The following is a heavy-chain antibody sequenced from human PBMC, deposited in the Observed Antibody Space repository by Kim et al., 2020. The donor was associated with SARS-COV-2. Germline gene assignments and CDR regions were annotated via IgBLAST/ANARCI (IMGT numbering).Heavy chain of an antibody. Sequence: YYAESEKGRSTLARGNSKNTLYRQRNSLRAEDTAVYYCAKERDLWLPDYWGQGPLVTVSS. D-gene: IGHD5-18*01. J-gene: IGHJ4*02. V-gene: IGHV3-23*01. CDR3: AKERDLWLPDY.